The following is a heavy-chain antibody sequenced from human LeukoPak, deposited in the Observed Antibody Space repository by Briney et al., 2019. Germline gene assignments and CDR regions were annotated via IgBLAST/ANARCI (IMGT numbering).Heavy chain of an antibody. Sequence: SETLSLTCTVSGGSISSSSYYWGWIRQPPGVGLEWIGIISYSGSTYYNPSLKSRVTIYVDTSKKQFSLKMSSVTAADTAVYYCARVYSHDAFDIWGQGTLVTVSS. CDR1: GGSISSSSYY. J-gene: IGHJ3*02. V-gene: IGHV4-39*01. CDR2: ISYSGST. CDR3: ARVYSHDAFDI. D-gene: IGHD5-18*01.